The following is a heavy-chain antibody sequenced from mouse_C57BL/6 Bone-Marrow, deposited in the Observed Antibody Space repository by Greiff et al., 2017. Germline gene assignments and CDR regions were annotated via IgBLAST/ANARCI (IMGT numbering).Heavy chain of an antibody. CDR3: ARRVFYYGSRGYFDV. J-gene: IGHJ1*03. V-gene: IGHV5-6*01. CDR1: GFTFSSYG. CDR2: ISSGGSYT. Sequence: EVQLVESGGDLVKPGGSLKLSCAASGFTFSSYGMSWVRQTPDKRLEWVATISSGGSYTYYPDSVKGRFTISRDNAKNTLYLQMSSLKSEDTAMYYCARRVFYYGSRGYFDVWGTGTTVTVSS. D-gene: IGHD1-1*01.